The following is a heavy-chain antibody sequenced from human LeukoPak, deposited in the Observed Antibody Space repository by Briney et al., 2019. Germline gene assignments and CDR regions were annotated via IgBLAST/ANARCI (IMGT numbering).Heavy chain of an antibody. CDR1: GLTISSSG. Sequence: GGSLRLSCAASGLTISSSGVSWVRQTPGKGLEWVSSITGSGDRTHYADSVKGRFTISRDNSKNTLFLQMNSLRAEDTAVYYCAKDREGLSSGYDLEYFDYWGQGTLVTVSS. CDR3: AKDREGLSSGYDLEYFDY. CDR2: ITGSGDRT. J-gene: IGHJ4*02. D-gene: IGHD5-12*01. V-gene: IGHV3-23*01.